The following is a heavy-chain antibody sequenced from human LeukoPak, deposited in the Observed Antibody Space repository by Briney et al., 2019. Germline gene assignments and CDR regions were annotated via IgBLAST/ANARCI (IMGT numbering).Heavy chain of an antibody. CDR3: ASPDYGGNSDYFDY. J-gene: IGHJ4*02. Sequence: QSGGSLRLSCAASGFTFSSYWMHWVRQAPGKGLVWVSRINTDGSSTSYADSVKGRFTISRDNAKSTLYLQMNSLRAEDTAVYYCASPDYGGNSDYFDYWGQGTLVTVSS. CDR2: INTDGSST. V-gene: IGHV3-74*01. D-gene: IGHD4-23*01. CDR1: GFTFSSYW.